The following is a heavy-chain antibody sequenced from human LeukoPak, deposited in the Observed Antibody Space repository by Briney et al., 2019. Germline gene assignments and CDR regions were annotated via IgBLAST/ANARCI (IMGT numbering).Heavy chain of an antibody. CDR2: INPSGGST. J-gene: IGHJ4*02. D-gene: IGHD2-2*01. CDR1: GYTFTSYY. V-gene: IGHV1-46*01. Sequence: ASVKVSCKASGYTFTSYYMHWVRQAPGQGLEWMGIINPSGGSTSYAQKFQGRVTMTRDTSTSTVYMELSSLRSEDTAVYYCVGGYCSSTSCYTFDYWGQGTLVTVSS. CDR3: VGGYCSSTSCYTFDY.